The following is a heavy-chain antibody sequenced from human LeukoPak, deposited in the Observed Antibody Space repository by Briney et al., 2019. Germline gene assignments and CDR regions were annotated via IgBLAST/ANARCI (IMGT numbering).Heavy chain of an antibody. V-gene: IGHV3-33*08. D-gene: IGHD2-8*01. CDR2: IWYDGSNK. CDR1: GFTFSSYG. Sequence: TGRSLRLSCAASGFTFSSYGMHWVRQAPGKGLEWVAVIWYDGSNKYYADSVKGRFTISRDNSKNTLYLQMNSLRAEGTAVYYCAREPPGGALMWFDIWGQGTMVTVSS. CDR3: AREPPGGALMWFDI. J-gene: IGHJ3*02.